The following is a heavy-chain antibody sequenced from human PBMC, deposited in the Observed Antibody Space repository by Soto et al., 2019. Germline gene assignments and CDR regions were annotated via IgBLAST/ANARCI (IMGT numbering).Heavy chain of an antibody. CDR1: GGSISSGGYS. V-gene: IGHV4-30-2*01. J-gene: IGHJ4*02. CDR3: AGGRQWLAFDS. D-gene: IGHD6-19*01. Sequence: SETLSLTCAVSGGSISSGGYSWSWIRQPPGKGLEWIGYIYHSGSTYYNPSLKSRVTISVDRSKNQFSLKLTSLTAADTAVYYCAGGRQWLAFDSWGQGSLVTVSS. CDR2: IYHSGST.